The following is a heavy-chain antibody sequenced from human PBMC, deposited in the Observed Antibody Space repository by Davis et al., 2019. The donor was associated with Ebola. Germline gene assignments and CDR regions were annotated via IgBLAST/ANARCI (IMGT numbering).Heavy chain of an antibody. J-gene: IGHJ3*02. CDR2: ISSSSSTI. V-gene: IGHV3-48*01. D-gene: IGHD1-1*01. Sequence: GESLKISCAASGFTFSSYSMNWVRQAPGKGLEWVSYISSSSSTIYYADSVKGRFTISRDNAKNSLYLQMNSLRVEDTAVYYCTTGAMAAYEIWGQGTMVTVSS. CDR1: GFTFSSYS. CDR3: TTGAMAAYEI.